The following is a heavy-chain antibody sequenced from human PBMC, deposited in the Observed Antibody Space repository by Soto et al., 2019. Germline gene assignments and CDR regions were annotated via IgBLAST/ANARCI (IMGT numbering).Heavy chain of an antibody. V-gene: IGHV4-31*03. CDR3: ARLEGLATISYYFDF. CDR1: GGSISSGGYY. CDR2: IYYSGST. Sequence: SETLSLTCTVSGGSISSGGYYWSWIRQHPGKGLEWIGYIYYSGSTYYNPSLQSRVTISVDKSRSQFSLKLNSVAAADSAVYFCARLEGLATISYYFDFWGPGALVTVSS. D-gene: IGHD3-9*01. J-gene: IGHJ4*02.